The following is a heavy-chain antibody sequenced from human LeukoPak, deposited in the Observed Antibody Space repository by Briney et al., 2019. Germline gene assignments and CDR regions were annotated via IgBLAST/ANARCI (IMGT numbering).Heavy chain of an antibody. J-gene: IGHJ4*02. CDR1: GGSISSYY. D-gene: IGHD2-15*01. CDR3: ARGGDYFDY. CDR2: IYYSGST. V-gene: IGHV4-59*01. Sequence: SETLSLTCTVSGGSISSYYWSWIRQPPGKGLEWIGYIYYSGSTNYNPSLKSRVTISVDTSKNQFSLKLSSVTAVDTAVYYCARGGDYFDYWGQGTLVTVSS.